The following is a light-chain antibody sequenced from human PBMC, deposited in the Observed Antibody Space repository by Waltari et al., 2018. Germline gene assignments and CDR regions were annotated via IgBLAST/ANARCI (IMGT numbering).Light chain of an antibody. CDR2: GDI. V-gene: IGLV2-23*01. Sequence: YQHHPGNVPHLRFYGDIKRPSGVFNRFSGSKSGNTASLTISGLQAEDEADYYGCSYAGSAIWVFGGGTKLTVL. CDR3: CSYAGSAIWV. J-gene: IGLJ3*02.